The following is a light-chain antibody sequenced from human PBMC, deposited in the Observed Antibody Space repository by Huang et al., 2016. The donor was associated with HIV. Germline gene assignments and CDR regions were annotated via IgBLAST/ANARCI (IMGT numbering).Light chain of an antibody. CDR1: QSVDNN. J-gene: IGKJ4*01. Sequence: EIVMTQSPATLSLSPGESATLSCRASQSVDNNLAWYQQKPGQAPRLLMYPASTTATGIPARCSGSGSGTEFTLTISTLQSEDFAIYYCQQCNKWPLTFGGGTKVEIK. CDR2: PAS. CDR3: QQCNKWPLT. V-gene: IGKV3-15*01.